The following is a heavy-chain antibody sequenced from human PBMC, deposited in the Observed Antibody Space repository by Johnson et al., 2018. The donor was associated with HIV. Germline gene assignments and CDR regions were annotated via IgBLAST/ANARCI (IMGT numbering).Heavy chain of an antibody. D-gene: IGHD2-21*02. CDR3: ARVRYSIVVVTWDAFDI. CDR2: ISYDGSNK. Sequence: QEQLVESGGGLVQPGGSLRLSCAASGFTFSSYAMHCVRQAPGKGLEWVAVISYDGSNKYYADSVKGRFTVSRDNSKNTLYLQMNSLRAEDTAVYYCARVRYSIVVVTWDAFDIWGQGTMVSVSS. CDR1: GFTFSSYA. J-gene: IGHJ3*02. V-gene: IGHV3-30-3*01.